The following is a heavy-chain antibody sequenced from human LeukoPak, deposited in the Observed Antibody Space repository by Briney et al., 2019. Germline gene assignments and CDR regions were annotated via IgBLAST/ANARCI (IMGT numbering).Heavy chain of an antibody. CDR2: IYYSGST. CDR3: ARGHRAFNWFDP. CDR1: GGSISSGGYY. V-gene: IGHV4-31*03. J-gene: IGHJ5*02. Sequence: SQTLSLTCTVSGGSISSGGYYWSWIRQHPGKGLEWIGYIYYSGSTYYNPSLKSRVTISVDTSKNQFSLKLSSVTAADTAVYYCARGHRAFNWFDPWGQGTLVTVSS.